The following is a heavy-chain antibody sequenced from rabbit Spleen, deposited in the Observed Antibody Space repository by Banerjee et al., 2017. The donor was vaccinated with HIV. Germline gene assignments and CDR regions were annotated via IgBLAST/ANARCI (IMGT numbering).Heavy chain of an antibody. J-gene: IGHJ4*01. Sequence: VESGGDLVKPGASLTLTCTASGVSFSSSYYMCWVRQAPGKGLEWIACIYTGDGSTYYASWAKGRFTITKTSSTMVTLQMTSLTAADTATYFCARDAAGREDFNLWGPGTLVTVS. D-gene: IGHD4-2*01. CDR1: GVSFSSSYY. CDR3: ARDAAGREDFNL. CDR2: IYTGDGST. V-gene: IGHV1S40*01.